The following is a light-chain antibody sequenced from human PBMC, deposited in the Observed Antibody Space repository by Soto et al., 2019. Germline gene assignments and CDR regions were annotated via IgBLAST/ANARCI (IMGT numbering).Light chain of an antibody. CDR1: QTINDW. CDR3: QRYNYY. V-gene: IGKV1-5*03. CDR2: GAY. J-gene: IGKJ4*01. Sequence: DMQMTQSPSTLSASVGDRVTITCRANQTINDWLAWYQQKPGKAPKLLIYGAYNLQTGVPSRFSGSGSGTEFNLTISSLQPDDFATYYCQRYNYYFGGGTKVDFK.